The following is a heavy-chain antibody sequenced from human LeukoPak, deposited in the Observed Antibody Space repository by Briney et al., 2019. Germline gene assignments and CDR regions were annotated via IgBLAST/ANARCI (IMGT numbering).Heavy chain of an antibody. D-gene: IGHD3-22*01. CDR1: GGSISSYC. CDR3: ARHHYYDTSAYDPFDY. Sequence: SETLSLTCTVSGGSISSYCWSWIRQPPGKGLEWIGYIYYSGSTNYNPSLKSRVTISVDTSKNQFSLKLSSVTAADTAVYYCARHHYYDTSAYDPFDYWGQGTLVTVSS. CDR2: IYYSGST. V-gene: IGHV4-59*08. J-gene: IGHJ4*02.